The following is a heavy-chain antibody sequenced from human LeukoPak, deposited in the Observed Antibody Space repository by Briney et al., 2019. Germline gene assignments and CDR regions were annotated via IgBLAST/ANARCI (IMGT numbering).Heavy chain of an antibody. CDR3: ASLTTVTHDFDY. V-gene: IGHV4-59*01. Sequence: PETLSLTCPVSGGSISSYYWSWLRQPPGKGLEWIGYIYYSGSTNYNPSLRSRVTISVDTTKNQFSMKLSSVTAADTAVYYCASLTTVTHDFDYWGQGTLVTVSS. CDR1: GGSISSYY. D-gene: IGHD4-17*01. J-gene: IGHJ4*02. CDR2: IYYSGST.